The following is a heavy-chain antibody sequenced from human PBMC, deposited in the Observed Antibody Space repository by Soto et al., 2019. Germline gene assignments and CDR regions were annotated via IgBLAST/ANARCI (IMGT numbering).Heavy chain of an antibody. J-gene: IGHJ4*02. D-gene: IGHD4-17*01. CDR1: GGSISSYY. Sequence: PSETLSLTCTVSGGSISSYYWSWIRQPPGKGLEWIGYIYYSGSTNYNPSLKSRVTISVDTSKNQFSLKLSSVTAADTAVYYCAKTTVNARTYYFDYWGQGTLVTVSS. CDR3: AKTTVNARTYYFDY. V-gene: IGHV4-59*01. CDR2: IYYSGST.